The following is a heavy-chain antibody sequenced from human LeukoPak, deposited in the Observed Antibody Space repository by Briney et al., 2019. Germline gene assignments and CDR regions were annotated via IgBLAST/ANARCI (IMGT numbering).Heavy chain of an antibody. CDR2: ISAYNGNT. CDR1: GYTFVSHG. D-gene: IGHD3-10*01. CDR3: ARAVDYYGSGSFFDI. J-gene: IGHJ3*02. Sequence: GASVKVSCKAAGYTFVSHGISWVRLAPGQGLEWMGWISAYNGNTNYAQKLQGRVTMTTDTSTSTAYMELRSLRSDDTAVYYCARAVDYYGSGSFFDIWGQGTMVTVSS. V-gene: IGHV1-18*01.